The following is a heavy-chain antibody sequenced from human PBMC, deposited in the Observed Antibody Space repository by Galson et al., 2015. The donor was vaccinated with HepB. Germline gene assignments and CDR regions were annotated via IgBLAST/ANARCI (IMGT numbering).Heavy chain of an antibody. J-gene: IGHJ6*03. CDR2: ISSTGTTM. D-gene: IGHD3-10*01. CDR3: AREIRGVIILYYYSCMDV. V-gene: IGHV3-48*01. CDR1: GFTFSSYT. Sequence: SLRLSCAASGFTFSSYTMNWVRQAPGKGLESVSYISSTGTTMYYADSAKGRFTISRDNAQNSLYLQMNSLRPDDTAVYYCAREIRGVIILYYYSCMDVWGKGTTVSVSS.